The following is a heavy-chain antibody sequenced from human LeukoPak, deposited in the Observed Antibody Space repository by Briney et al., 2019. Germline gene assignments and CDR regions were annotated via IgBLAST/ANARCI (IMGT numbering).Heavy chain of an antibody. CDR2: ISWNSGII. D-gene: IGHD1-26*01. V-gene: IGHV3-9*01. Sequence: GRSLRLSCAASGFTFDDYAMNWVRQAPGKGLEWVSGISWNSGIIGYADSVKGRFTISRDNAKNSLYLQMNSLRAEDTAVYYCARERWELLEAAFDIWGQGTMVTVSS. CDR3: ARERWELLEAAFDI. J-gene: IGHJ3*02. CDR1: GFTFDDYA.